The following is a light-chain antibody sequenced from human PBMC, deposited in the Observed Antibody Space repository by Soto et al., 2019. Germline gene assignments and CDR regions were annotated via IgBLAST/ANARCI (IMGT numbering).Light chain of an antibody. J-gene: IGKJ1*01. CDR1: QSVSSNY. V-gene: IGKV3-20*01. CDR2: GAS. CDR3: QQYGSSPTWT. Sequence: VLSQSPGTLSLSPGERATLSCRASQSVSSNYLAWYQQKPGQAPRLLIYGASTRATGIPYRFSGSGSGTDFTLTISRLEPEDSAVYYCQQYGSSPTWTFGQGAKVDI.